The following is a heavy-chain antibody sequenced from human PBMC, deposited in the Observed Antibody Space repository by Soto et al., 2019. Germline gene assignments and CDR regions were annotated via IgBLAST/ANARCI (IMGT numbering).Heavy chain of an antibody. V-gene: IGHV3-64*01. D-gene: IGHD1-26*01. CDR3: VRVGSGYDF. CDR2: INGNGDST. CDR1: GFTFSGYS. J-gene: IGHJ4*02. Sequence: EVQLVESGGGLVQPGGSLRLSCAASGFTFSGYSMHWARQAPGKGLEYVSAINGNGDSTYYANSVKGRFTISRDNSKNTLYLQMRSLRADDMAVYFCVRVGSGYDFWGQGTLVTVSS.